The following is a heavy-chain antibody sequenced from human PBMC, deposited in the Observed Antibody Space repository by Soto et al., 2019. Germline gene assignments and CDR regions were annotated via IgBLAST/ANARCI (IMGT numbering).Heavy chain of an antibody. CDR2: IYWDDDK. V-gene: IGHV2-5*02. CDR3: APLRLGELSFYH. CDR1: GFSLSTSGVG. J-gene: IGHJ4*02. Sequence: QITLKESGPTLVKPTQTLTLTCTFSGFSLSTSGVGVGWIRQPPGKALEWLALIYWDDDKRYSPSLKSRLTITKDTSKNQVVLTTNNMDPVDTATYYCAPLRLGELSFYHWGRGTLVTVSS. D-gene: IGHD3-16*02.